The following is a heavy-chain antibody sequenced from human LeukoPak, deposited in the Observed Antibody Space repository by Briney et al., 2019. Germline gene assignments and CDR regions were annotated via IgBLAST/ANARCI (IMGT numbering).Heavy chain of an antibody. Sequence: GGSLRLSCAASGFTFSNAWMSWVRQAPGKGLEWVGRIKSKTDGGTTDYAAPVKGRFTISRDDSKNTLYLQMNSLKTEDTAAYYCTSDSGSYQFDYWGQGTLVTVSS. V-gene: IGHV3-15*01. CDR2: IKSKTDGGTT. CDR1: GFTFSNAW. D-gene: IGHD1-26*01. CDR3: TSDSGSYQFDY. J-gene: IGHJ4*02.